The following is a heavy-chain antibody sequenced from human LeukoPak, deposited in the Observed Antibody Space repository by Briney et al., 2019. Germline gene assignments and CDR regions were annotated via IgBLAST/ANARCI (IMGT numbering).Heavy chain of an antibody. CDR3: XXXXXXXXXXGVITPLFGP. CDR1: GYTFTSYG. CDR2: ISAYNGNT. D-gene: IGHD3-10*01. V-gene: IGHV1-18*01. J-gene: IGHJ5*02. Sequence: ASVTVSCKASGYTFTSYGISWVRQAPGQGLEWMGWISAYNGNTNYAQKLQGRVTMTTDTSTSTAYMELRSLRSDDTAVYYCXXXXXXXXXXGVITPLFGPWGQGTLVTVSS.